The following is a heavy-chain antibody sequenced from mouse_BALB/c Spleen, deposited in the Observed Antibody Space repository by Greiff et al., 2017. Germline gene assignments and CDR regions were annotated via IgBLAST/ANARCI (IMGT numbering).Heavy chain of an antibody. Sequence: VQLQQSGAELAKPGASVKMSCKASGYTFTSYWMHWVKQRPGQGLEWIGYINPSTGYTEYNQKFKDKATLTADKSSSTAYMQLSSLTSEDSAVYYCALGNYHAMDYWGQGTSVTVSS. D-gene: IGHD2-1*01. CDR3: ALGNYHAMDY. CDR2: INPSTGYT. V-gene: IGHV1-7*01. CDR1: GYTFTSYW. J-gene: IGHJ4*01.